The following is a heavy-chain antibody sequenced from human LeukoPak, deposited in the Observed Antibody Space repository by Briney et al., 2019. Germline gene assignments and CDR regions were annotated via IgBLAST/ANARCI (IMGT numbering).Heavy chain of an antibody. D-gene: IGHD3-16*01. J-gene: IGHJ5*02. V-gene: IGHV3-23*01. Sequence: GGSLRLSCAASEFTFSSYAMSWVRQAPGKGLEWVSAISGSGGSTYYADSVKGRFTISRDNAKNSLYLQMNSLRAEDTAVYYCARVGLSNWFDPWGQGTLVTVSS. CDR1: EFTFSSYA. CDR3: ARVGLSNWFDP. CDR2: ISGSGGST.